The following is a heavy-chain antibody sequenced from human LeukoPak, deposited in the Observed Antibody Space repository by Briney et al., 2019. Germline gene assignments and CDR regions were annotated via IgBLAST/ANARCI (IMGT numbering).Heavy chain of an antibody. J-gene: IGHJ6*03. V-gene: IGHV4-34*01. Sequence: SETLSLTCAVYGGTFSGYYWSWIRQPPGKRLEWVGESNDSGGTNYNPSLKSRVTISADKSKNQVTLKLTSVTAADTAVYYCARLSVIVGAALEYYYYYMDVWGQGNTVTVSS. CDR1: GGTFSGYY. CDR2: SNDSGGT. CDR3: ARLSVIVGAALEYYYYYMDV. D-gene: IGHD1-26*01.